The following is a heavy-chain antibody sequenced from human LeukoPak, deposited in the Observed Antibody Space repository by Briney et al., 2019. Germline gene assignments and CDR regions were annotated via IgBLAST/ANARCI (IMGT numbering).Heavy chain of an antibody. CDR1: GGSFSGYY. CDR2: INHSGST. V-gene: IGHV4-34*01. CDR3: ARDVFYCSSTSCYVRRLQPNWFDP. J-gene: IGHJ5*02. D-gene: IGHD2-2*01. Sequence: SETLSLTCAVYGGSFSGYYWSWIRQPPGKGLEWLGEINHSGSTNYNPSLKSRVTISVDTSKNQFSLKLSSVTAADTAVYYCARDVFYCSSTSCYVRRLQPNWFDPWGQGTLVTVSS.